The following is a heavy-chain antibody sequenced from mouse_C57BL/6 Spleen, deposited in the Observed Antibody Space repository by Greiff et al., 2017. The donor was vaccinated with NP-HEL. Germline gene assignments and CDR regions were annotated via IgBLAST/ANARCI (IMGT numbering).Heavy chain of an antibody. D-gene: IGHD2-12*01. CDR2: ISDGGSYT. J-gene: IGHJ4*01. V-gene: IGHV5-4*01. Sequence: EVMLVESGGGLVKPGGSLKLSCAASGFTFSSYAMSWVRQTPEKRLEWVATISDGGSYTYYPDNVKGRFTISRDNAKNNLYLQMSHLKSEDTAMYYCAREAHDGGYAMDYWGQGTSVTVSS. CDR3: AREAHDGGYAMDY. CDR1: GFTFSSYA.